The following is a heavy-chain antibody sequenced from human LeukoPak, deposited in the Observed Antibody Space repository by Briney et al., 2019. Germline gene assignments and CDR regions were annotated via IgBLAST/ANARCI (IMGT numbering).Heavy chain of an antibody. CDR2: IHYKSGGT. D-gene: IGHD3-3*01. V-gene: IGHV1-2*02. Sequence: ASVKVSCKASGYTFTGYYMHWVRQAPGQVLDWMGWIHYKSGGTSYDQSFQGRVIMTSDTSISTAYMEVRRLTSDDTAVYYCARGTILEPFHIWGQGTMVTVSS. CDR1: GYTFTGYY. CDR3: ARGTILEPFHI. J-gene: IGHJ3*02.